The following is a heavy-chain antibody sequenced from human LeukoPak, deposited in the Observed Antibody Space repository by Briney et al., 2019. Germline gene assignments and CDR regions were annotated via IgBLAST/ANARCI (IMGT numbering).Heavy chain of an antibody. V-gene: IGHV3-23*01. CDR1: GFTFSSYA. J-gene: IGHJ4*02. CDR3: ARDRDSSGWYDY. D-gene: IGHD6-19*01. Sequence: GASLRLSCAASGFTFSSYAMSWVRQAPGKGLEWVSAISGSGGSTYYADSVKGRFTISRDNSKNTLYLQMNSLRAEDTAVYYCARDRDSSGWYDYWGQGTLVTVSS. CDR2: ISGSGGST.